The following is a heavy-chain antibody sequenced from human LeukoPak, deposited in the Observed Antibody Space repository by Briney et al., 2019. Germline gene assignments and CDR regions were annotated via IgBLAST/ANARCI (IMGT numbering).Heavy chain of an antibody. CDR3: AQGRLGYSYGAFDH. CDR1: GFTFSNYS. J-gene: IGHJ4*02. V-gene: IGHV3-23*01. D-gene: IGHD5-18*01. CDR2: ISGSGGST. Sequence: PGGSLRLSCAASGFTFSNYSMSWVRQAPGKGLDWVSVISGSGGSTNFADSVKGRFTSSRDNSKNTLYLQMHSLRVEDTAVYYCAQGRLGYSYGAFDHWGQGTLVTVSS.